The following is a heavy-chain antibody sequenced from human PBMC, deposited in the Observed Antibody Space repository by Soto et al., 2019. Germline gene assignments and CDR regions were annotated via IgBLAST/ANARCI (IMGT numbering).Heavy chain of an antibody. V-gene: IGHV1-18*01. D-gene: IGHD3-22*01. CDR2: ISAYNGNT. Sequence: ASVKVSCKASGYTFTSYGISWVRQAPGQGLEWMGWISAYNGNTNYAQKLQGRVTMTTDTSTSTAYMELRSLRSDGTAVYYCARDVPRYYYDSSGFRGNWFDPWGQGTLVTVSS. J-gene: IGHJ5*02. CDR3: ARDVPRYYYDSSGFRGNWFDP. CDR1: GYTFTSYG.